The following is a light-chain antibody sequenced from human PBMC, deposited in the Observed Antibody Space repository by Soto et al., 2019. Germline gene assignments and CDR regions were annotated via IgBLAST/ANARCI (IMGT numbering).Light chain of an antibody. CDR3: QQYIKWPIT. J-gene: IGKJ5*01. Sequence: EIVMTQSPSTLSVSPGERATLSFRASQSVSSNLAWYQQKPGQAPRLLIYGASTRATGIPARFSGSGSGTEFTLTVSSLQSEDFAVYYCQQYIKWPITFGQGTRLEIK. CDR2: GAS. V-gene: IGKV3-15*01. CDR1: QSVSSN.